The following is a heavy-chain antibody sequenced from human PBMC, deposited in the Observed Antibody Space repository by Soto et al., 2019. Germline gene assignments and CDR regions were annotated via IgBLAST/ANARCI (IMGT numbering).Heavy chain of an antibody. D-gene: IGHD3-16*01. Sequence: GSLRLSCAASGFTVSSNYMSWVRQAPGKGLEWVSVIYSGGSTYYADSAKGRFTISRDNSKNTLYLQMGSLGAEDMAGYYCARDPLAGLLWGQGTLVTVS. J-gene: IGHJ4*02. CDR1: GFTVSSNY. V-gene: IGHV3-66*01. CDR2: IYSGGST. CDR3: ARDPLAGLL.